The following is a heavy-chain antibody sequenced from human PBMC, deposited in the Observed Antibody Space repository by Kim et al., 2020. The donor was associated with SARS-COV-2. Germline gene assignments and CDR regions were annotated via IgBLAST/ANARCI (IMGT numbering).Heavy chain of an antibody. Sequence: GGSLRLSCAASGFAFSNYAMTWVRQAPGKGLEWVSAISGRGGNTFYTDSVKGRFTISRDNSKNTLYLQMNSLRAEDTAVYYCAKDLGVVGATTRVDYWGQGTLVTVSS. CDR2: ISGRGGNT. CDR1: GFAFSNYA. D-gene: IGHD1-26*01. CDR3: AKDLGVVGATTRVDY. J-gene: IGHJ4*02. V-gene: IGHV3-23*01.